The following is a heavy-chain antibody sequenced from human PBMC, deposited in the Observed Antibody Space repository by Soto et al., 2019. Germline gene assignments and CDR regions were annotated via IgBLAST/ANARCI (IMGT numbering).Heavy chain of an antibody. V-gene: IGHV4-30-4*01. CDR3: ARGPGPVQGDFAP. D-gene: IGHD1-1*01. Sequence: QVQLQESGPGLVKPSQTLSLTCTVSGGSISSGDYYWSWIRQPPGKGLEWIGYIYYSGSTYYNPSLKRPATIPLHPSNNPFSLKLSSVTAADTAVYYCARGPGPVQGDFAPWGQGTLVTVSS. CDR1: GGSISSGDYY. CDR2: IYYSGST. J-gene: IGHJ5*02.